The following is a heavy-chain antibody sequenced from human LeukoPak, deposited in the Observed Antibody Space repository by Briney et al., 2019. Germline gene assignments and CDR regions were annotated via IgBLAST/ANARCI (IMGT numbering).Heavy chain of an antibody. D-gene: IGHD6-13*01. Sequence: ASVKVSCKASGYTFATYGFCWVRQAPGHGLEWMGWISANTGKTDYARKFQGRVTMTTDTSTSIAYMELRSLRPDDTAVYYCAKVAGDRMDYWGQGTLLTVSS. V-gene: IGHV1-18*01. J-gene: IGHJ4*02. CDR1: GYTFATYG. CDR2: ISANTGKT. CDR3: AKVAGDRMDY.